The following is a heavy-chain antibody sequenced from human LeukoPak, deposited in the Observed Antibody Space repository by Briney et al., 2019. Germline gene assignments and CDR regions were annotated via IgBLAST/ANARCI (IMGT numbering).Heavy chain of an antibody. Sequence: SETLSLTCTVSGVSISIGTYYWGWIRQPPGKGLEWIGSIYYSGSAYYNPPLKSRVTISVDTSKNQFSLKLSSVTAADTAVYYCARRGGSYRYFDYWGQGALVTVSS. D-gene: IGHD1-26*01. J-gene: IGHJ4*02. V-gene: IGHV4-39*01. CDR2: IYYSGSA. CDR3: ARRGGSYRYFDY. CDR1: GVSISIGTYY.